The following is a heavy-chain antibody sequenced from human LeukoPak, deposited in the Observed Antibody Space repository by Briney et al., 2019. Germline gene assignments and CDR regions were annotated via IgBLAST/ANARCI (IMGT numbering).Heavy chain of an antibody. CDR3: ARITGFYYYYMDV. V-gene: IGHV4-39*01. CDR1: GGSISSSSYY. Sequence: SETLSLTCTVSGGSISSSSYYWGWIRQPPGKGLEWIGSIYYSGSTYYNPSLKSRVTISVDTSKNLFSLKLSSVTAADTAVYYCARITGFYYYYMDVWGKGTTVTVSS. D-gene: IGHD1-20*01. J-gene: IGHJ6*03. CDR2: IYYSGST.